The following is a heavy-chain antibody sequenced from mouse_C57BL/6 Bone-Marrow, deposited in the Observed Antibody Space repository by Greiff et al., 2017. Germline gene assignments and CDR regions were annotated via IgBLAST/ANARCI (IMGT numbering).Heavy chain of an antibody. V-gene: IGHV1-69*01. Sequence: QVQLQQPGAELVMPGASVKLSCKASGYTFTSYWMHWVKQRPGQGLEWIGEIDPSDSYTNYNQKFKGKSTLTVDKSSSTAYMLLSSLTSEDSAVYDCARGYYWSSYSVCFDYWGQGTTLTVAS. CDR3: ARGYYWSSYSVCFDY. CDR2: IDPSDSYT. D-gene: IGHD1-1*01. J-gene: IGHJ2*01. CDR1: GYTFTSYW.